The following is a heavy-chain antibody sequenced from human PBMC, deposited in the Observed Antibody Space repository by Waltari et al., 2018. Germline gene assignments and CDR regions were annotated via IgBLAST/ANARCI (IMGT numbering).Heavy chain of an antibody. CDR2: RSKAYDGTT. Sequence: RSKAYDGTTEYAASVKGRFTISRDDSKSIAYLQMDSLKTEDTAVYYCTKPGDYYDNCTYMDWGQGTLVTVSS. J-gene: IGHJ4*02. V-gene: IGHV3-49*02. D-gene: IGHD3-22*01. CDR3: TKPGDYYDNCTYMD.